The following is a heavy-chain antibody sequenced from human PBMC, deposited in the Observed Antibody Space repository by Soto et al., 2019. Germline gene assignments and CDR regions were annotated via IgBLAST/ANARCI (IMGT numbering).Heavy chain of an antibody. CDR1: GFTFSDYY. D-gene: IGHD2-8*01. CDR3: ARTRGYCTNGVCYVRYFDY. CDR2: ISSSGSTI. Sequence: SGGSLRLSCAASGFTFSDYYMSWIRQAPGKGLEWVSYISSSGSTIYYADSVKGRFTISRDNAKNSLYLQMNSLRAEDTAVYYCARTRGYCTNGVCYVRYFDYWGQGTLVTVSS. V-gene: IGHV3-11*01. J-gene: IGHJ4*02.